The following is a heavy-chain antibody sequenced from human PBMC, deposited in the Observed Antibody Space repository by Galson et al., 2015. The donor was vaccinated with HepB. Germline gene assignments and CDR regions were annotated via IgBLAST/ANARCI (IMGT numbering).Heavy chain of an antibody. CDR1: GDSMTSSS. Sequence: SETLSLTCTVSGDSMTSSSWTWIRQSPGRGLEWIGYILHNGNTNYSPSLKSRVSISMDASRNQFSLHLRSMTAADTAVYFCARDRKLADSLVRPGAERRPGRAYYHYSGLDVWGPGTTITVST. CDR2: ILHNGNT. J-gene: IGHJ6*01. V-gene: IGHV4-59*01. D-gene: IGHD2-2*01. CDR3: ARDRKLADSLVRPGAERRPGRAYYHYSGLDV.